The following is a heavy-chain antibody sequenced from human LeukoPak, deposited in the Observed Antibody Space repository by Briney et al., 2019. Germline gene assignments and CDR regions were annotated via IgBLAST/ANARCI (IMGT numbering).Heavy chain of an antibody. CDR1: GGSFSGYY. V-gene: IGHV4-34*01. J-gene: IGHJ4*02. D-gene: IGHD3-10*01. CDR3: ARGSGLVWWQEDYFDY. CDR2: INHSGST. Sequence: SETLSLTCAVYGGSFSGYYWSWIRQAPGKGLEWIGEINHSGSTNYNPSLKSRVTISVDTSKNQFSLKLSSVTAADTAVYYCARGSGLVWWQEDYFDYWGQGTLVTVSS.